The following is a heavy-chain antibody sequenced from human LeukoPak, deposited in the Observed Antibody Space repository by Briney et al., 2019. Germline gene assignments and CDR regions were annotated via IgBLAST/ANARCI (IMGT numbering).Heavy chain of an antibody. Sequence: PSETLSLTCTVSGGPISSYHWSWIPQPAGKGLEWIGRIYTSESTNYNPSLKRRVTMSVDTSKNQFSLKLSSVTAADTAVYYCTGAVATYYMDVWGKGTTVTVSS. CDR3: TGAVATYYMDV. CDR2: IYTSEST. V-gene: IGHV4-4*07. CDR1: GGPISSYH. D-gene: IGHD2-15*01. J-gene: IGHJ6*03.